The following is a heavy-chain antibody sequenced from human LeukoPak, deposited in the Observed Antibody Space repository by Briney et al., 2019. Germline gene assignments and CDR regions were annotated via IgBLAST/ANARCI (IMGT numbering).Heavy chain of an antibody. CDR3: ASLLTQDIVVVPAADRYYYYGMDV. CDR1: GGTFSSYA. J-gene: IGHJ6*02. CDR2: IIPIFGTA. V-gene: IGHV1-69*13. D-gene: IGHD2-2*01. Sequence: ASVKVSCKASGGTFSSYAISWVRQAPGQGLEWMGGIIPIFGTANYAQKFQGRVTITADESTSTAYMELSSLRSEDTAVYYCASLLTQDIVVVPAADRYYYYGMDVWGQGTTVTVSS.